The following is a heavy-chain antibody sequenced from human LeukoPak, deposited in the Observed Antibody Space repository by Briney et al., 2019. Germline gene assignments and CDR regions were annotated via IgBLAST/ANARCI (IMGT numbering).Heavy chain of an antibody. Sequence: GASVKVSCKASGYTFTGYYMHWVRQAPGQGLEWMGWINPNSGGTNYAQKFQGRVTKTRDTSISTAYMELSRLRSGDTAVYYCASSLGDYELFFDYWGQGTLVTVSS. CDR3: ASSLGDYELFFDY. D-gene: IGHD4-17*01. J-gene: IGHJ4*02. V-gene: IGHV1-2*02. CDR2: INPNSGGT. CDR1: GYTFTGYY.